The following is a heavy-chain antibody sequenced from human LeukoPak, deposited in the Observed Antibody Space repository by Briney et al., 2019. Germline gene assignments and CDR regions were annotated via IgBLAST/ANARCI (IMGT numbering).Heavy chain of an antibody. V-gene: IGHV3-53*01. CDR3: AKDSEYYYDSSGYSDY. Sequence: GGSLRLSCAASEFTVSTNYMTWVRQAPGKGLEWVSVIYRDGNTYYADTVEGRFTISRDNSKNTLYLQMNSLRAEDTAVYYCAKDSEYYYDSSGYSDYWGQGTLVTVSS. D-gene: IGHD3-22*01. CDR1: EFTVSTNY. CDR2: IYRDGNT. J-gene: IGHJ4*02.